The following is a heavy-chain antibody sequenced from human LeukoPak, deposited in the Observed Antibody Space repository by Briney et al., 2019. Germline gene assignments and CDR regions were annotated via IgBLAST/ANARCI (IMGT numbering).Heavy chain of an antibody. Sequence: SETLSLTCSVSGGSISSDYWSWIRQPPGKGLEWIGYVYYSGSTNYNPSLKSRVTISVDASKNQFSLNLSSMTAVDTAVYYCATRDSGYDAWYFDLWGRGTLVTVSS. CDR1: GGSISSDY. J-gene: IGHJ2*01. D-gene: IGHD5-12*01. V-gene: IGHV4-59*01. CDR2: VYYSGST. CDR3: ATRDSGYDAWYFDL.